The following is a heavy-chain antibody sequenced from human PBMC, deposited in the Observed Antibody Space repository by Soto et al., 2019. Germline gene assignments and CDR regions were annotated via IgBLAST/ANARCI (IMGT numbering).Heavy chain of an antibody. D-gene: IGHD4-17*01. V-gene: IGHV3-33*01. CDR1: GFTFNTYI. J-gene: IGHJ4*02. Sequence: QVQLEESGGGVVQPGRSLRLSCEASGFTFNTYIMHWVRQPPGKGLEWLAAIWYDGTQKYYADSVKGRFIISRDNSKNTLYLEMNSLRAEDTAVYYCARAGGTTVTGLWHFDSWGQGTLVTVSS. CDR2: IWYDGTQK. CDR3: ARAGGTTVTGLWHFDS.